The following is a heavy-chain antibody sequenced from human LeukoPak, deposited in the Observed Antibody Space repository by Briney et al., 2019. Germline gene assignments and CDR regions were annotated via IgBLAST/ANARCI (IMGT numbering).Heavy chain of an antibody. J-gene: IGHJ5*02. CDR3: ARGRFVAARPVGNWFDP. Sequence: PSETLSLTCTVSGGSISSSSYYWGWIRQPPGKGLEWIGSIYYSGSTYYNPSLKSRVTISVDTSKNQFSLTLSSVTAADTAVYYCARGRFVAARPVGNWFDPWGQGTLVTVSS. CDR2: IYYSGST. V-gene: IGHV4-39*07. D-gene: IGHD6-6*01. CDR1: GGSISSSSYY.